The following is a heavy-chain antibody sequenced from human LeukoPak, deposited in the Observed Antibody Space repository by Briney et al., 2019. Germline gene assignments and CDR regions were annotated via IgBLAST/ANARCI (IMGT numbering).Heavy chain of an antibody. Sequence: SETLSLTCTVSGGSISSYYWSWIRQPPGKGLEWIGYIYYSGSTNYKSSLKSRVTISVDTSKNQFSLKLSSVTAADTAVYYCARLTTVLTPGFDYWGQGTLVTVSS. CDR2: IYYSGST. V-gene: IGHV4-59*01. CDR1: GGSISSYY. D-gene: IGHD4-23*01. J-gene: IGHJ4*02. CDR3: ARLTTVLTPGFDY.